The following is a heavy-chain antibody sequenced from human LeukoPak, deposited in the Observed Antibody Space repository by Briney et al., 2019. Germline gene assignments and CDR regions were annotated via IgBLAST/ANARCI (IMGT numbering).Heavy chain of an antibody. CDR2: INIDGSSA. V-gene: IGHV3-74*01. J-gene: IGHJ5*02. CDR3: PRDGGSSSTWFDP. D-gene: IGHD6-6*01. CDR1: GFTFSNYW. Sequence: GGSLRLSCAASGFTFSNYWMHWVRHAPGKGLVWVSRINIDGSSANYADSVKGRFTISRDNAKNTLYLQMNSLTAEDTAVFYCPRDGGSSSTWFDPWGQGTLVTVSS.